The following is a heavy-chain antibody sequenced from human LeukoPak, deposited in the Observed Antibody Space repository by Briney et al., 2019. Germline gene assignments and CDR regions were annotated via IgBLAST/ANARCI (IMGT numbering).Heavy chain of an antibody. J-gene: IGHJ3*02. V-gene: IGHV1-2*02. CDR3: ASPLRDYDILTGYYHDAFDI. D-gene: IGHD3-9*01. Sequence: ASVNVSCKAAGYTFTGYYMHWVRQAPGQGLEWMGWINPNSGGTNYAQKFQGRVTMTRDTSISTAYMELSRLRSDDTAVYYCASPLRDYDILTGYYHDAFDIWGQGTMVTVSS. CDR1: GYTFTGYY. CDR2: INPNSGGT.